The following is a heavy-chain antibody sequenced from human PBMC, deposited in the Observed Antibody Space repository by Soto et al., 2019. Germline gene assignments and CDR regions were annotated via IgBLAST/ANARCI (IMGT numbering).Heavy chain of an antibody. CDR1: GGSFSGYY. Sequence: SETLSLTCAVYGGSFSGYYWSWIRQPPGKGLEWIGEINHSGSTNYNPSLKSRVTIPVDTSKNQFSLKLSSVTAADTAVYYCATVENYYYYYYMDVWGKGTTVTVSS. CDR3: ATVENYYYYYYMDV. J-gene: IGHJ6*03. V-gene: IGHV4-34*01. CDR2: INHSGST.